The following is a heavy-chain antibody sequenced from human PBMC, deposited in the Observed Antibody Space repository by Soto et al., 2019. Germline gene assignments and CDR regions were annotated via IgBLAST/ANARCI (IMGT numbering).Heavy chain of an antibody. CDR3: ARILHPPYGSGWLSVYWDFDL. CDR1: GGTFNSYA. Sequence: QVQLVQYGAEVKKPGSSVKVSCKASGGTFNSYALTWVRQAPGHGLEWMGGIIPIFRSTNYAQTFQGRVTISATRSTSTDYMELSSLRSDDTAVNYWARILHPPYGSGWLSVYWDFDLWGRGTLVTVSS. V-gene: IGHV1-69*06. J-gene: IGHJ2*01. CDR2: IIPIFRST. D-gene: IGHD6-19*01.